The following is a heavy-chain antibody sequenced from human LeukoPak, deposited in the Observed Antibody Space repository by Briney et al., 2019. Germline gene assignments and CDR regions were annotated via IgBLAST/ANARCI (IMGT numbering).Heavy chain of an antibody. D-gene: IGHD3-9*01. J-gene: IGHJ4*02. CDR3: ARGGVSRFDWLLGPFDY. Sequence: SVKVSCKASGGTFSSYAISWVRQAPGQGLEWMGRIIPILGIANYAQKFQGRVTITADKYTSTAYMELSSLRSEDTAVYYCARGGVSRFDWLLGPFDYWGQGTLVTVSS. CDR2: IIPILGIA. V-gene: IGHV1-69*04. CDR1: GGTFSSYA.